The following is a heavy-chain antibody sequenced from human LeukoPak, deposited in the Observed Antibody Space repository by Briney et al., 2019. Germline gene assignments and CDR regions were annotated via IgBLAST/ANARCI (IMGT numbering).Heavy chain of an antibody. D-gene: IGHD4/OR15-4a*01. V-gene: IGHV4-59*01. CDR2: VYYSGTT. Sequence: SETLSLTCTVSGGSISHYYWSWIRQPPGEGLEWIGYVYYSGTTNYNPSLKSRVTISVDTSKNQSSLKLNSVTAADTAVYYCAREDPQTKVPEGMDVWGQGTTVTVSS. J-gene: IGHJ6*02. CDR1: GGSISHYY. CDR3: AREDPQTKVPEGMDV.